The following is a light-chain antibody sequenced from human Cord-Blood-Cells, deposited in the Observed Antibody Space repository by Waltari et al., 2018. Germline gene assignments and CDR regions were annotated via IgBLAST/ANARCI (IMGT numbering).Light chain of an antibody. CDR1: QRVLYSSNNKNY. CDR3: QQYYSTPIT. CDR2: WAS. V-gene: IGKV4-1*01. J-gene: IGKJ5*01. Sequence: DIVMTQSPASLAVSLGERATINCKSSQRVLYSSNNKNYLAWYQQKPGQPPKLLMYWASTRESGVPDRFSCSGSGTDFTLTISSLQAEDVAVYYCQQYYSTPITFGQGTRLEIK.